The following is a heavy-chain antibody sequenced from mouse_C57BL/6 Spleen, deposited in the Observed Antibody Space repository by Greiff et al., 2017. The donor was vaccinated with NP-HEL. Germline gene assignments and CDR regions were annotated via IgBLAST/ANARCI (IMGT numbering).Heavy chain of an antibody. CDR1: GYAFSSSW. D-gene: IGHD2-4*01. CDR2: IYPGDGDT. Sequence: QLQQSGPELVKPGASVKISCKASGYAFSSSWMNWVKQRPGKGLEWIGRIYPGDGDTNYNGKFKGKATLTADKSSSTAYMQLSSLTSEDSAVYFCARSRDYPHYYAMDYWGQGTSVTVSS. V-gene: IGHV1-82*01. CDR3: ARSRDYPHYYAMDY. J-gene: IGHJ4*01.